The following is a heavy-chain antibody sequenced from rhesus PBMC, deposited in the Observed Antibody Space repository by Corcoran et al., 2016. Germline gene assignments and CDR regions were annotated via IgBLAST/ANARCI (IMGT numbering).Heavy chain of an antibody. Sequence: QVQLQESGPGLVKPSETLSLTCAVSGGSISSGYYYWSWIRQPPGKGLDWMGYITYSGCTRYNPSLNSRVTISRDTAKNQFSLNLSSVTAADTAVYYWARDGSRAGFDYWGQGVLVTVSS. D-gene: IGHD6-31*01. CDR3: ARDGSRAGFDY. V-gene: IGHV4-122*02. CDR2: ITYSGCT. J-gene: IGHJ4*01. CDR1: GGSISSGYYY.